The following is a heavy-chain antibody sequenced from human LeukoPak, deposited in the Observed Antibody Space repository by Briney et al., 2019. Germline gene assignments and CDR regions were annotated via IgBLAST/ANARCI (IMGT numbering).Heavy chain of an antibody. D-gene: IGHD6-13*01. Sequence: GGSLRLSCAASGFTISSYEMNWVRQAPGKGLEWVSYISSSGSTIYYADSVKGRFTISGVNAKNSLYLQMNSLRAEDTAVYYCAREPGSSWYESAEYFQHWGQGTLVTVSS. V-gene: IGHV3-48*03. CDR2: ISSSGSTI. J-gene: IGHJ1*01. CDR1: GFTISSYE. CDR3: AREPGSSWYESAEYFQH.